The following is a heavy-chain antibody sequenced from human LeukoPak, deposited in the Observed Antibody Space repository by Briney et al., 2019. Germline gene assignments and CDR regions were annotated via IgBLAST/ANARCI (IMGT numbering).Heavy chain of an antibody. D-gene: IGHD3-3*01. V-gene: IGHV1-2*02. J-gene: IGHJ4*02. CDR2: INPNSGGT. CDR1: GYTFTGYY. Sequence: GASVKVSCKASGYTFTGYYMHWVRQAPGQGLEWMGWINPNSGGTNYAQKFQGRVTMTRDTSISTAYMELSRLRSDDTAVYYCARDPHDDSWSGYTHSFDYWGQGTLVTVSS. CDR3: ARDPHDDSWSGYTHSFDY.